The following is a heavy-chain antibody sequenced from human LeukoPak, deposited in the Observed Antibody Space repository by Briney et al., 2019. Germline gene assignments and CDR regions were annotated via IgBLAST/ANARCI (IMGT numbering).Heavy chain of an antibody. CDR3: ARVLTHDFWSGYFLPYYYGMAV. Sequence: ASVKVSCKASGYTFTSYDINWVRQAPGQGLEWMGWMNPNSGNTGYAQKFQGRVTMTRNTSISTAYMELSSLGSEDTAVYYCARVLTHDFWSGYFLPYYYGMAVWGQGTTVTVSS. V-gene: IGHV1-8*01. D-gene: IGHD3-3*01. J-gene: IGHJ6*02. CDR2: MNPNSGNT. CDR1: GYTFTSYD.